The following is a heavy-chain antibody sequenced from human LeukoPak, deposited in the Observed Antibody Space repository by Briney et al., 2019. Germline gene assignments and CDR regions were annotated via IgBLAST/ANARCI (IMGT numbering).Heavy chain of an antibody. D-gene: IGHD6-19*01. CDR1: GGTFSSYA. CDR2: IIPILGIA. Sequence: SVKVSCKASGGTFSSYAISWVRQAPGQGLEWMGRIIPILGIANYAQKFQGRVTITADKSTSTAHMELSSLRSDDTAVYYCARAIAVAGTRTNWFDPWGQGTLVTVSS. J-gene: IGHJ5*02. CDR3: ARAIAVAGTRTNWFDP. V-gene: IGHV1-69*04.